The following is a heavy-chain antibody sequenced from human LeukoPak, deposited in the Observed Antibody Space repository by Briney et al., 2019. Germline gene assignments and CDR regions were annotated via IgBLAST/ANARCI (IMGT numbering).Heavy chain of an antibody. D-gene: IGHD3-10*01. CDR1: GFTFSSYA. V-gene: IGHV3-30*02. CDR2: IRYDGSNK. CDR3: AKVGPNTMVRGESPNFDY. Sequence: SGGSLRLSCAASGFTFSSYAMHWVRQAPGKGLEWVASIRYDGSNKYYADSVKGRFIISRDNSKNTLYLQMNSLRAEDTAVFYCAKVGPNTMVRGESPNFDYWGQGTLVTVSS. J-gene: IGHJ4*02.